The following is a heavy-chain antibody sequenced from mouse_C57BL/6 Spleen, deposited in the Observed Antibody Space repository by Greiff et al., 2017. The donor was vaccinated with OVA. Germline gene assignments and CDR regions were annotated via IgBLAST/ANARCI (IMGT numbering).Heavy chain of an antibody. Sequence: VQLKESGPELVKPGASVKISCKASGYSFTDYNMNWVKQSNGKSLEWIGVINTNYGTTSYNQKFKGKATVTVDQSSSTAYMQLNSLTSEDSAVYYCVYGSSYDAMDYWGQGTSGTVSS. D-gene: IGHD1-1*01. V-gene: IGHV1-39*01. CDR3: VYGSSYDAMDY. CDR2: INTNYGTT. J-gene: IGHJ4*01. CDR1: GYSFTDYN.